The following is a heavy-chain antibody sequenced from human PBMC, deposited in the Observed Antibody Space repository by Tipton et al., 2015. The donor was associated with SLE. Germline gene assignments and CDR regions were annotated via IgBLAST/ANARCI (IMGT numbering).Heavy chain of an antibody. CDR1: GAFSGYF. V-gene: IGHV4-59*01. J-gene: IGHJ4*02. D-gene: IGHD1-26*01. Sequence: LRLSCTVSGAFSGYFWSWVRPPPGKGLEWIGYIDDSGTTNFNPFLKSRVIMSEDTSKNQFSLRLSSVTAADTAVYYCARDRLGGPFDYWGQGSLVTVSS. CDR3: ARDRLGGPFDY. CDR2: IDDSGTT.